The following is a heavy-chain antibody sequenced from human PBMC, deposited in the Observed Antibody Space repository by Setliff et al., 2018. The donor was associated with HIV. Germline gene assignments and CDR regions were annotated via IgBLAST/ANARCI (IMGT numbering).Heavy chain of an antibody. CDR2: SYSRGDT. CDR3: ARVYYDILTGYGYFDD. J-gene: IGHJ4*02. Sequence: PSETLCLTCTVSGGSIKNNQGSWIRQPPGKGLEWIGNSYSRGDTNYNPSLKSRVIISVDTSKNQFSLQLSSVTAAATAVYYCARVYYDILTGYGYFDDWGQGTLVTVSS. D-gene: IGHD3-9*01. V-gene: IGHV4-4*09. CDR1: GGSIKNNQ.